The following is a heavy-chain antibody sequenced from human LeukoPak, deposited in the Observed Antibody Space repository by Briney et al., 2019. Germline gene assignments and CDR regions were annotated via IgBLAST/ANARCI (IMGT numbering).Heavy chain of an antibody. D-gene: IGHD2-21*02. V-gene: IGHV1-8*02. CDR3: ARGVLGDPLDY. Sequence: GASVKVSCKASGYTFTSYGISWMRQAPGQGLEWMGWMNPNSGNTGYAQKFQGRVTMTRNTSISTAYMELSSLRSEDTAVYYCARGVLGDPLDYWGQGTLVTVSS. CDR2: MNPNSGNT. CDR1: GYTFTSYG. J-gene: IGHJ4*02.